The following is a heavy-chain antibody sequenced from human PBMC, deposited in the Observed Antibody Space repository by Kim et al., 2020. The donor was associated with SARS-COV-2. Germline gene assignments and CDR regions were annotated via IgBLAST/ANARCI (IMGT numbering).Heavy chain of an antibody. V-gene: IGHV4-39*01. D-gene: IGHD3-22*01. CDR1: SGSISSSSYY. J-gene: IGHJ4*02. Sequence: SETLSLTCTLSSGSISSSSYYWVWIRQPPGNGLEFIGKIHYLGSTDYNPSLKSRVTISIDTYKKYFSLKLTSVTAADTAVYFCVRHTSAYSTLDYWGKGALVTVSS. CDR2: IHYLGST. CDR3: VRHTSAYSTLDY.